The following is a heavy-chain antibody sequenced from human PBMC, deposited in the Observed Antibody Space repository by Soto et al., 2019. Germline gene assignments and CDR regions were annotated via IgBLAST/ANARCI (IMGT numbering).Heavy chain of an antibody. CDR1: GGSISSGGYY. CDR3: ASASQGGYYDSSGYYEVDRGAFDI. J-gene: IGHJ3*02. Sequence: SETLSLTCTVSGGSISSGGYYWSWIRQHPGKGLEWIGYIYYSGSTYYNPSLKSRVTISVDTSKNQFSLKLSSVTAADTAVYYCASASQGGYYDSSGYYEVDRGAFDIWGQGTMVTVSS. V-gene: IGHV4-31*03. D-gene: IGHD3-22*01. CDR2: IYYSGST.